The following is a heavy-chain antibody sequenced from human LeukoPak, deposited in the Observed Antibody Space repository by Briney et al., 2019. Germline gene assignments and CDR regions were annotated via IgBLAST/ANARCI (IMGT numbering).Heavy chain of an antibody. CDR1: GFTFSNYA. CDR2: ISYDGNDK. J-gene: IGHJ4*02. Sequence: GGSLRLSCAASGFTFSNYAMHWVRQAPGKGLEWVAIISYDGNDKYYTDSVKGRFTISRDKSKNTLYLQMNSLRAEDTAVYCCARDRDTAMGLWGQGTLVTVSS. CDR3: ARDRDTAMGL. D-gene: IGHD5-18*01. V-gene: IGHV3-30-3*01.